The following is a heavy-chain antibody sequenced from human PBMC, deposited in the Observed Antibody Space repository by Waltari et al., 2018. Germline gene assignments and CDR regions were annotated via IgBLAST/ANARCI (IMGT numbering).Heavy chain of an antibody. J-gene: IGHJ6*03. CDR2: IYYSGGT. Sequence: QLQLQESGPGLVKPSETLSLTCTVSGGSLSSSSYFWAWIRQPPGKGLEWIGSIYYSGGTHYNLSLKSRGTSAVDRSTNQVSLKLTSVTAADTAVYFCAREVPRNGYIGLIYYYMDVWGKGTTVTVSS. CDR3: AREVPRNGYIGLIYYYMDV. V-gene: IGHV4-39*01. CDR1: GGSLSSSSYF. D-gene: IGHD5-12*01.